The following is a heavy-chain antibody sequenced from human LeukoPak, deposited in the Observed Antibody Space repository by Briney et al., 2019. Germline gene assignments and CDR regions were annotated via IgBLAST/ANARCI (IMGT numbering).Heavy chain of an antibody. CDR3: ARDLFSHNYYGMDV. Sequence: ASVKVSCKASGYTFASYGISWVRQAPGHGLEWMGWISAYNGNTNYAQKLQGRVTMTTDTSTYTAYMDLRSLRSDDTAVYYCARDLFSHNYYGMDVWGQGTTVTVSS. CDR1: GYTFASYG. D-gene: IGHD2-21*01. J-gene: IGHJ6*02. V-gene: IGHV1-18*01. CDR2: ISAYNGNT.